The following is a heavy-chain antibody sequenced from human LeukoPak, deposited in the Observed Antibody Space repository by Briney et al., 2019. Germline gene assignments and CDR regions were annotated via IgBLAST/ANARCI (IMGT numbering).Heavy chain of an antibody. Sequence: SETLSLTCTVSGGSISSYYWSWIRQPPGKGLEWIGSIYYSGSTYYNPSLKSRVTISVDTSKNQFSLKLSSVTAADTAVFYCARSATPFYFDYWGQGTLVTVSS. J-gene: IGHJ4*02. CDR2: IYYSGST. D-gene: IGHD2-15*01. CDR3: ARSATPFYFDY. V-gene: IGHV4-59*05. CDR1: GGSISSYY.